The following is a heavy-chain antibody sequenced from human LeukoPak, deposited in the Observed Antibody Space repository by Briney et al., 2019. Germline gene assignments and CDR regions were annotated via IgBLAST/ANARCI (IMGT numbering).Heavy chain of an antibody. CDR1: GYTFTSYG. D-gene: IGHD3-16*02. CDR3: ARDRPYVWGSYRRNYYYYYGMDV. Sequence: GASVKVSCKASGYTFTSYGISWVRQAPGQGLEWMGWISAYNGNTNYAQKLQGRVTMTTDTSTSTAYMGLRSLRSDDTAVYYCARDRPYVWGSYRRNYYYYYGMDVWGQGTTVTVSS. V-gene: IGHV1-18*01. J-gene: IGHJ6*02. CDR2: ISAYNGNT.